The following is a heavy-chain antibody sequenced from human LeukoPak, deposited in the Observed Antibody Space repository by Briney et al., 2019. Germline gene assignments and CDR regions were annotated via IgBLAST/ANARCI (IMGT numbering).Heavy chain of an antibody. CDR1: GGSLSSYY. J-gene: IGHJ4*02. D-gene: IGHD5-24*01. Sequence: SETLSLTCTVSGGSLSSYYWSCIRQPPGKGLEWIGDIDFSGSTNYNPSLKSRLTISVDASKNQFSLTLSSVTAADTDVYYCVRRRDGYTDDWGQGTLLTVSS. CDR3: VRRRDGYTDD. CDR2: IDFSGST. V-gene: IGHV4-59*08.